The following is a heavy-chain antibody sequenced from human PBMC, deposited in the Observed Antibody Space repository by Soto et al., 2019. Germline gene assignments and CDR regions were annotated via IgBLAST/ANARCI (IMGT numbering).Heavy chain of an antibody. D-gene: IGHD3-16*01. Sequence: GASVKVSCKASGYTFTSYGISWVRQAPGQGLEWMGWISAYNGNTNYAQKLQSRVTMTTDTSTSTAYMELRSLRSDDTAVYYCAGQGIGGVGWGGGGGNYYYYGMDVWGQGTTVTVSS. CDR2: ISAYNGNT. CDR1: GYTFTSYG. J-gene: IGHJ6*02. CDR3: AGQGIGGVGWGGGGGNYYYYGMDV. V-gene: IGHV1-18*01.